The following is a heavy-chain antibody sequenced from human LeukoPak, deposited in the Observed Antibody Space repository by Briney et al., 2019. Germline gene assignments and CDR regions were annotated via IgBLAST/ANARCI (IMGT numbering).Heavy chain of an antibody. Sequence: GGSLRLSCTASGFTFGDYALNWVRQAPGKGLEWVGFIRSKAYGGTSEYAASVKGRFTFSRDDSKSIAYLQMSSLKTEDTAVYYCARLSGYSYGCYDYWGQVALVTVSS. CDR3: ARLSGYSYGCYDY. J-gene: IGHJ4*02. D-gene: IGHD5-18*01. CDR2: IRSKAYGGTS. V-gene: IGHV3-49*04. CDR1: GFTFGDYA.